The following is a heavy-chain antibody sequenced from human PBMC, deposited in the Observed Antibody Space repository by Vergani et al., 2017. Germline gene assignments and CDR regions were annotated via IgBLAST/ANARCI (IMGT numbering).Heavy chain of an antibody. D-gene: IGHD4-17*01. CDR1: GGSISSGYYY. CDR3: ARDRYGVGY. CDR2: NYYSGST. Sequence: QVQLQESGPGLVKPSQTLSLTCTVSGGSISSGYYYWSWIRQPPGKGLEWIWYNYYSGSTYYNPFLKSRLTISVDTSKNQFSLKLSSVTAADTAVYYCARDRYGVGYWGQGSLVTVSS. V-gene: IGHV4-30-4*08. J-gene: IGHJ4*02.